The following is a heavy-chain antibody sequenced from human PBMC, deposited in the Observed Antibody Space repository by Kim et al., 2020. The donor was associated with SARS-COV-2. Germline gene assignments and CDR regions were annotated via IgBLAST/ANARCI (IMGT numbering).Heavy chain of an antibody. Sequence: GYADSVKGRFTISSDNAKNSLYVQMNSLRPEDTALYYCAKDSLRYFDSFAYWGQGTLVTVSS. CDR3: AKDSLRYFDSFAY. D-gene: IGHD3-9*01. V-gene: IGHV3-9*01. J-gene: IGHJ4*02.